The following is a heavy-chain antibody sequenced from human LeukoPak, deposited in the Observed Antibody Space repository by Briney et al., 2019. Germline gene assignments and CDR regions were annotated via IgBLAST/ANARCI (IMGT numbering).Heavy chain of an antibody. CDR1: GFTFSSYA. D-gene: IGHD3-9*01. V-gene: IGHV3-23*01. CDR2: ISGSGGST. CDR3: AKVRGLLRYFDWSYDY. J-gene: IGHJ4*02. Sequence: GGSLRLSCAASGFTFSSYAMSWVRQAPGKGLEWVSAISGSGGSTYHADSVKGRFTISRDNSKNTLYLQMNSLRAEDTAVYYCAKVRGLLRYFDWSYDYWGQGTLVTVSS.